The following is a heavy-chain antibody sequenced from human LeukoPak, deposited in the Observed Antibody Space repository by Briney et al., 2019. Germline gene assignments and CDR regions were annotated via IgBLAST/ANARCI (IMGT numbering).Heavy chain of an antibody. J-gene: IGHJ2*01. CDR1: GGSIRNYY. Sequence: SETLSLTCTVSGGSIRNYYWSWIRQPPGKGLEWIGYIYYSGSTNYNPSLKSRVTISVDTSKNQFSLKLSSVTAADTAVYYCARSPSSGWPHWYFDLWGRGTLVTVSS. CDR2: IYYSGST. D-gene: IGHD6-19*01. CDR3: ARSPSSGWPHWYFDL. V-gene: IGHV4-59*01.